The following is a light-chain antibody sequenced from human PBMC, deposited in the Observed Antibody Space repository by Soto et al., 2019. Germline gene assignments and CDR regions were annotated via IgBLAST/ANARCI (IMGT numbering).Light chain of an antibody. CDR3: QQYGGSPPT. Sequence: EIVLTQSPGTLSSSPGERATLSCRASQSVSSNYLAWYQRKPGQAPRLLIYGASNRATDVPYRFIGSGSGTDFTLTITRLEPDDSARYYCQQYGGSPPTFGQGTKVEIK. CDR2: GAS. V-gene: IGKV3-20*01. CDR1: QSVSSNY. J-gene: IGKJ1*01.